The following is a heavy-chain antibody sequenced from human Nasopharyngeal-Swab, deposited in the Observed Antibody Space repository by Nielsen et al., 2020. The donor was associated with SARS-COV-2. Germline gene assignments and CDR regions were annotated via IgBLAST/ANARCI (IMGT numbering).Heavy chain of an antibody. CDR2: ISSSSSYT. J-gene: IGHJ4*02. CDR1: GFTFSDYY. CDR3: ARGREYSGSYYDY. Sequence: GGSLRLSCAASGFTFSDYYMSWIRQAPGKGLEWVSYISSSSSYTNYADSVKGRFTISRDNAKNSLYLQMNSLRAEDTAVYYCARGREYSGSYYDYWGQGTLVTVSS. V-gene: IGHV3-11*06. D-gene: IGHD1-26*01.